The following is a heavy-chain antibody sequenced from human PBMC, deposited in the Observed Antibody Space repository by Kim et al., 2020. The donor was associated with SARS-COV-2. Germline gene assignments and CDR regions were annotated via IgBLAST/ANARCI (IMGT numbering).Heavy chain of an antibody. J-gene: IGHJ6*02. CDR2: ISSSSSYI. CDR1: GFTFSSYS. D-gene: IGHD6-6*01. V-gene: IGHV3-21*01. Sequence: GGSLRLSCAASGFTFSSYSMNWVRQAPGKGLEWVSSISSSSSYIYYADSVKGRFTISRDNAKNSLYLQMNSLRAEDTAVYYCARDGRYSSSSQYYYGMDVWGQGTTVTVSS. CDR3: ARDGRYSSSSQYYYGMDV.